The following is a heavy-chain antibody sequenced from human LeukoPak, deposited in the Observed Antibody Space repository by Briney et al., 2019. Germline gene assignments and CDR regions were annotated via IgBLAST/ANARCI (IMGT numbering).Heavy chain of an antibody. J-gene: IGHJ4*02. CDR1: GFTFSSYS. CDR2: ISSSSSTI. D-gene: IGHD3-22*01. Sequence: GGSLRLSCAASGFTFSSYSMNWVRQAPGKGLEWVSYISSSSSTIYYADSVKGRFTISRDNAKNSLYLQMNSLRAEDTAVYYCARLPLRYYDSSGTNWGQGTLVTVSS. CDR3: ARLPLRYYDSSGTN. V-gene: IGHV3-48*04.